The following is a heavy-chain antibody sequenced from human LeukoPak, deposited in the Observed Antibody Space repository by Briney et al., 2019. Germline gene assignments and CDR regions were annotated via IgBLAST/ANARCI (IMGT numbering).Heavy chain of an antibody. CDR1: GYTFTGYY. V-gene: IGHV1-46*01. CDR2: INPSGGST. D-gene: IGHD3-3*01. J-gene: IGHJ5*02. CDR3: ARTLERHTRFDP. Sequence: GASVKVSCKASGYTFTGYYMHWVRQAPGQGLEWMGIINPSGGSTSYAQKFQGRVTMTRDTSTSTVYMELSSLRSEDTAVYYCARTLERHTRFDPWGQGTLVTVSS.